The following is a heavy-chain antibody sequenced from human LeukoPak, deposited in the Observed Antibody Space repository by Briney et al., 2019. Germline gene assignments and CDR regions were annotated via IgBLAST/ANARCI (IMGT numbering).Heavy chain of an antibody. CDR2: ISGSGGST. V-gene: IGHV3-23*01. Sequence: PGGSLRLSCAASGFTFSSYGMSWVRQAPGKGLEWVSAISGSGGSTYYADSVKGRVTISRDNSKNTLYLQMNSLRAEDTAVYYCAKVFAAVAYRWFDPWGQGTLVTVSS. CDR1: GFTFSSYG. D-gene: IGHD6-19*01. J-gene: IGHJ5*02. CDR3: AKVFAAVAYRWFDP.